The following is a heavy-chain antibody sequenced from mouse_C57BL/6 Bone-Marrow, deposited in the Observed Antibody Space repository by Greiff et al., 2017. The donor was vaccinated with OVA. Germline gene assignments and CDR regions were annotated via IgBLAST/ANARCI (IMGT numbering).Heavy chain of an antibody. CDR2: IDPETGGT. CDR3: TSGTGTGGY. D-gene: IGHD4-1*01. Sequence: QVQLQQSGAELVRPGASVTLSCKASGYTFTDYEMHWVKQTPVHGLEWIGAIDPETGGTAYNQKFKGTAILTADKSYSTAYMELSRRTDEDATVYYGTSGTGTGGYWGQGTTLTVSS. V-gene: IGHV1-15*01. J-gene: IGHJ2*01. CDR1: GYTFTDYE.